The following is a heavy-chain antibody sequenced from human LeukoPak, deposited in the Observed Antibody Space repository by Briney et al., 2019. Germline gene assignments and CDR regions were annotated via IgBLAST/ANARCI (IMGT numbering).Heavy chain of an antibody. J-gene: IGHJ6*03. CDR1: GFTFTNYA. CDR3: AKVAAAGSRYYYYYMDV. D-gene: IGHD6-13*01. Sequence: GGSLRLSCAASGFTFTNYAMSWVRQTPGKGLEWVAATVGSRPDTYHADSVKGRFTVSRDNSRNTLYLQMNSLRAEDTAVYYCAKVAAAGSRYYYYYMDVWGKGTTVTISS. V-gene: IGHV3-23*01. CDR2: TVGSRPDT.